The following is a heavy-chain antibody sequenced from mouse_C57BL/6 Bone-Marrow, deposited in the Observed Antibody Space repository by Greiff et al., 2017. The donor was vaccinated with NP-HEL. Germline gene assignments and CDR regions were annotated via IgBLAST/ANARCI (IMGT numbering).Heavy chain of an antibody. D-gene: IGHD1-1*01. Sequence: EVKLVESGAELVRPGASVKLSCTASGFNIKDDYMHWVKQRPEQGLEWIGWIDPENGDTEYASKFQGKATITADTSSNTAYLQLSSLTSEDTAVCYCTTCRYYGSSWFAYWGQGTLVTVSA. J-gene: IGHJ3*01. CDR1: GFNIKDDY. CDR2: IDPENGDT. CDR3: TTCRYYGSSWFAY. V-gene: IGHV14-4*01.